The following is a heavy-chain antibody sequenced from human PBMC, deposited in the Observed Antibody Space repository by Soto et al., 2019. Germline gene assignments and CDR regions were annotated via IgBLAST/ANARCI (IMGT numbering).Heavy chain of an antibody. CDR2: SSNSGTFT. CDR1: GFTFSDYY. J-gene: IGHJ4*02. V-gene: IGHV3-11*06. CDR3: ARSGDNYNLLDY. D-gene: IGHD1-1*01. Sequence: QVQLVESGGGLVKPGGSLRLSCEGSGFTFSDYYMSWIRQAPGKGLEWISYSSNSGTFTKYADSVKGRFSISRDNTKNLLFLQMNRLRAEDTALDYCARSGDNYNLLDYWGQGTPVTVSS.